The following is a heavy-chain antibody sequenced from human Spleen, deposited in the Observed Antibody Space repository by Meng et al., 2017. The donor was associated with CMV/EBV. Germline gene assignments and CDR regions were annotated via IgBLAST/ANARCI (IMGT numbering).Heavy chain of an antibody. CDR2: ISGSGGRT. J-gene: IGHJ4*02. V-gene: IGHV3-23*01. D-gene: IGHD2-2*01. CDR1: GCTFGSYA. CDR3: AKVGYQLPADY. Sequence: SCAASGCTFGSYAMSWVRQAPGKGLEWVSDISGSGGRTYYADSVKGRFTISRDNSKNTLYLQMNSLRAEDTAVYYCAKVGYQLPADYWGQGTLVTVSS.